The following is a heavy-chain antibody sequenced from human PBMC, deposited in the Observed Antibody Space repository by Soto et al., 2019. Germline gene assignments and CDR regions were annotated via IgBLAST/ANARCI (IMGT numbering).Heavy chain of an antibody. V-gene: IGHV3-23*01. CDR3: AKALATIFGVAKDYYYGMDV. CDR2: ISGSGGST. CDR1: GFTFSSYA. J-gene: IGHJ6*02. D-gene: IGHD3-3*01. Sequence: QPGGSLRLSCAASGFTFSSYAMSWVRQAPGKGLEWVSAISGSGGSTYYADSVKGRFTISRDNSKNTLYLQMNSLRAEDTAVYYCAKALATIFGVAKDYYYGMDVWGQGTTVTVSS.